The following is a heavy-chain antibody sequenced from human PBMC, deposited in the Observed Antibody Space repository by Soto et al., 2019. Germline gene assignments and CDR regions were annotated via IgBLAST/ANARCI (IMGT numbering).Heavy chain of an antibody. J-gene: IGHJ4*02. V-gene: IGHV3-23*01. CDR1: GFTFSSYA. CDR3: AKGSIVVVVAASDYYFDY. Sequence: EVQLLESGGSLVQPGGSLRLSCAAYGFTFSSYAMSWVRQAPGKGLEWVSAISGSGGSTYYADSVKGQFTISRDNSENTLYLQMNSLRVEDTAVYYCAKGSIVVVVAASDYYFDYWGQGSLVTVSS. CDR2: ISGSGGST. D-gene: IGHD2-15*01.